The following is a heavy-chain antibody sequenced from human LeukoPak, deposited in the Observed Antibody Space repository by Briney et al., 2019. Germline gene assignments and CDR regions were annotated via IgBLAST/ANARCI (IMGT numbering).Heavy chain of an antibody. CDR2: IYTSGST. J-gene: IGHJ6*02. Sequence: SETLSLTCTVSGGSISSYYWSWIRQPAGKGLEWIGRIYTSGSTNYNPSLKSRVTMSVDTSKNQFSLKLSSVTAADTAVYYCATSGTYGDVNYCYYGMDVWGQGTTVTVSS. CDR3: ATSGTYGDVNYCYYGMDV. V-gene: IGHV4-4*07. CDR1: GGSISSYY. D-gene: IGHD4-17*01.